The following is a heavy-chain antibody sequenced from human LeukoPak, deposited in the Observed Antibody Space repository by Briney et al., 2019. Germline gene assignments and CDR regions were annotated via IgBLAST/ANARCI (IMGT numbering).Heavy chain of an antibody. J-gene: IGHJ4*02. V-gene: IGHV4-34*01. Sequence: PSETLSLTCAVYGGSFSGHYWSWIRQPPGKGLEWIGEINHSGSTNYNPSLKSRVTISVDTSKNQFSLRLSSVTAADTAVYYCARYAYMYYFDYWGQGTLVTVSS. CDR1: GGSFSGHY. CDR2: INHSGST. D-gene: IGHD3-16*01. CDR3: ARYAYMYYFDY.